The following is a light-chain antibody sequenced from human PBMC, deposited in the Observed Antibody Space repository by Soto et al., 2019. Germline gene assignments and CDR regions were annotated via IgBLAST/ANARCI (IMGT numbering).Light chain of an antibody. Sequence: TQMTQSPSSPSASVGDRVNITCRASQGIGNDLGWYQQKPGKAPKLLIYAASSLQSGVPSRFSGSGSGTDFTLTISSLQPEDFATYYCLQDYNYPWTFGQGTKVDIK. CDR3: LQDYNYPWT. V-gene: IGKV1-6*01. CDR1: QGIGND. CDR2: AAS. J-gene: IGKJ1*01.